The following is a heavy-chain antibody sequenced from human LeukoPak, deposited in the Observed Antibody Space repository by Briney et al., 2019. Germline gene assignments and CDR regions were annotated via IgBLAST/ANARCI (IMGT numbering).Heavy chain of an antibody. J-gene: IGHJ6*02. CDR3: AGGPRSTWVRGMDV. D-gene: IGHD2-2*01. CDR1: GDSISSYY. CDR2: IYYTGST. Sequence: ASETLSLTCTVSGDSISSYYWSWIRQPPGKGLEWIGYIYYTGSTNYNPALKSRVTISVDTPKNQLSLKLSSMTAADTAVYYCAGGPRSTWVRGMDVWGQGTTVTVSS. V-gene: IGHV4-59*01.